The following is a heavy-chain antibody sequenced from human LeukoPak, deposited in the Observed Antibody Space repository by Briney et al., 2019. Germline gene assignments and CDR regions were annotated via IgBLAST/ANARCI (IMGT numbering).Heavy chain of an antibody. Sequence: ASVKVSCKASGYTFTSYGISWARQAPGQGLEWIGWISAYNGKTNYAQKLQGRVTMTTDTSTSTAYLELRSLRSDAKDMYYCARVVLILTGDYYDSSGFDYWGQGTLVTVSS. CDR2: ISAYNGKT. CDR3: ARVVLILTGDYYDSSGFDY. CDR1: GYTFTSYG. J-gene: IGHJ4*02. V-gene: IGHV1-18*01. D-gene: IGHD3-22*01.